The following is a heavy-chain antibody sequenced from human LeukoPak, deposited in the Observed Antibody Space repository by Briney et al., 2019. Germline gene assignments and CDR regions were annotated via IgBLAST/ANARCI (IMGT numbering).Heavy chain of an antibody. J-gene: IGHJ4*02. CDR2: ITTSGGSR. V-gene: IGHV3-23*01. D-gene: IGHD5-12*01. CDR3: VKTSRAYSNYDSPLDL. Sequence: GESLNISCKASGYSFSSYAMSWVRQAPGEGLEWVSSITTSGGSRYYADSVKGRITISRDNDKNMLYLPMTSLRAEDTDVYCCVKTSRAYSNYDSPLDLGGQGTLDTV. CDR1: GYSFSSYA.